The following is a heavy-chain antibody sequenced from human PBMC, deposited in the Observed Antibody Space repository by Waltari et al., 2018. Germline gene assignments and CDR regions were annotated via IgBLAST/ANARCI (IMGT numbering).Heavy chain of an antibody. D-gene: IGHD6-6*01. J-gene: IGHJ4*02. V-gene: IGHV3-23*01. CDR2: LSANGASA. CDR3: AKMTRSWAEGAFDS. CDR1: GFTLGSYA. Sequence: EVQLLESGGHLIQPGGSLRVSCVASGFTLGSYAMSWVRQAPGMGPGWVASLSANGASAYYADSVKGRFTISRDTSENTLYLQVSALRVDDTAIYYCAKMTRSWAEGAFDSWGQGTLLTVSS.